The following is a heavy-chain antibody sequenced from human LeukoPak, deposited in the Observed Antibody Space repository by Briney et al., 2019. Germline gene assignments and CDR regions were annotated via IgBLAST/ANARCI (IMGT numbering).Heavy chain of an antibody. J-gene: IGHJ4*02. V-gene: IGHV1-2*02. CDR3: ARGGGTVAPAPWVPFAY. Sequence: GASVKVSCKASGYTFSGNYIHWVRQAPGQGLEYMGYIDPNSGRTYYIEKFQGRVTMTRDMSINTAYVELSSLTSDDTAVYYCARGGGTVAPAPWVPFAYWGQGTLVTVSS. CDR1: GYTFSGNY. D-gene: IGHD4-11*01. CDR2: IDPNSGRT.